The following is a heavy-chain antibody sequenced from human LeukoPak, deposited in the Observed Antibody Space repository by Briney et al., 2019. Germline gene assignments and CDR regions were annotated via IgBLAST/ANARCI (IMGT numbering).Heavy chain of an antibody. D-gene: IGHD5-12*01. J-gene: IGHJ6*03. CDR1: GGSFSGYY. Sequence: SETLSLTCAVYGGSFSGYYWGWIRQPPGKGLEWMGEINHSGSTNYNPSLKSRVTISVDTSKNQFSLKLSSVTAADTAVYYCARDYRVTVEATISPYYYYMDVWGKGTTVTVSS. CDR2: INHSGST. V-gene: IGHV4-34*01. CDR3: ARDYRVTVEATISPYYYYMDV.